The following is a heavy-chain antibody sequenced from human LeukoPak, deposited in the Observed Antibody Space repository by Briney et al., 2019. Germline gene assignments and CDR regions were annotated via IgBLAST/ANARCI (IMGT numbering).Heavy chain of an antibody. CDR1: GESFSGYY. Sequence: SETLSLTCAVYGESFSGYYWSWIRQPPGKGLEWIGEINHSGSTNYNPSLKSRVTISVDTSKNQFSLKLSSVTAADTAVYYCARDWAIGYCTNGVCRTDAFDIWGQGTMVTVSS. V-gene: IGHV4-34*01. CDR2: INHSGST. D-gene: IGHD2-8*01. J-gene: IGHJ3*02. CDR3: ARDWAIGYCTNGVCRTDAFDI.